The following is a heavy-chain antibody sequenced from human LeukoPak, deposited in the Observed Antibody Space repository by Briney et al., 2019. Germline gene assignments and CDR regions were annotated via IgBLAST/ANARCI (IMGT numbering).Heavy chain of an antibody. V-gene: IGHV3-30*18. D-gene: IGHD6-13*01. Sequence: GGSLRLSCAASGFTVSSSYLTWVRQAPGKGLEWVAVISYDGSNKYYADSVKGRFTISRDNSKNTLYLQMNSLRAEDTAVYYCAKDSSSWSYDYWGQGTLVTVSS. J-gene: IGHJ4*02. CDR3: AKDSSSWSYDY. CDR1: GFTVSSSY. CDR2: ISYDGSNK.